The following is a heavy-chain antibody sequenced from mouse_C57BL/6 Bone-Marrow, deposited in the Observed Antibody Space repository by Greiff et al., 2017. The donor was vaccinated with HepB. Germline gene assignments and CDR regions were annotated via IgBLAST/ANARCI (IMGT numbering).Heavy chain of an antibody. V-gene: IGHV1-54*01. CDR1: GYAFTNYL. J-gene: IGHJ3*01. CDR2: INPGSGGT. D-gene: IGHD2-4*01. CDR3: ARAGDYGRGAWFAY. Sequence: QVQLQQSGAELVRPGTSVKVSCKASGYAFTNYLIEWVKQRPGQGLEWIGVINPGSGGTNYNEKFKGKETLTADKSTSTAYMQLSSLTSEDSAVYFCARAGDYGRGAWFAYWGKGTLVTVSA.